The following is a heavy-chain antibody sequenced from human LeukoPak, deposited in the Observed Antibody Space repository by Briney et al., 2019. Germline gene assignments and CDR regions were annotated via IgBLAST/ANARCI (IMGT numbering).Heavy chain of an antibody. CDR2: IRYDGINK. CDR3: ARVDRGKGFDY. J-gene: IGHJ4*02. Sequence: PGGSLRLSCAASGFTFSGYGMHWVRQAPGKGLEWVAFIRYDGINKYYVDSVKGRFTISRDNSKNTLYLQMNILRTEDTAVYYCARVDRGKGFDYWGQRALVTVSS. CDR1: GFTFSGYG. D-gene: IGHD3-10*01. V-gene: IGHV3-30*02.